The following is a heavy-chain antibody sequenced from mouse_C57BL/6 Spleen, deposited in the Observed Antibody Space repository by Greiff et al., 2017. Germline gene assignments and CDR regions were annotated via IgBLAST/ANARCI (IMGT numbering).Heavy chain of an antibody. V-gene: IGHV5-17*01. D-gene: IGHD1-1*01. CDR2: ISSGSSTI. CDR1: GFTFSDYG. CDR3: ARGRGITTVVGDAMDY. Sequence: EVKLMESGGGLVKPGGSLKLSCAASGFTFSDYGMHWVRQAPEKGLEWVAYISSGSSTIYYADTVKGQFTISRDNAKNTLFLQITSLRSEDTAMYYCARGRGITTVVGDAMDYWGQGTSVTVSS. J-gene: IGHJ4*01.